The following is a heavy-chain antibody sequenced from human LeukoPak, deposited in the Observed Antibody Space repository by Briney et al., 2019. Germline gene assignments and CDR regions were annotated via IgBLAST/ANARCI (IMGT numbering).Heavy chain of an antibody. CDR2: INPNSGGT. J-gene: IGHJ3*02. CDR3: ARSGLFTMIVVVGVFDI. V-gene: IGHV1-2*02. D-gene: IGHD3-22*01. CDR1: GYTFTGYY. Sequence: ASVKVSCKASGYTFTGYYMHWVRQAPGQGLEWMGWINPNSGGTNYAQKFQGRVTMTRDTSISTAYMELSRLRSDDTAAYYCARSGLFTMIVVVGVFDIWGQGTMVTVSS.